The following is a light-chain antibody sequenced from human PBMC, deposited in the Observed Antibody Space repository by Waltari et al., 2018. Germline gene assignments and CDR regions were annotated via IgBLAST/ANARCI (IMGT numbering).Light chain of an antibody. CDR1: QKISTY. CDR2: SAS. CDR3: QQSYSTPL. V-gene: IGKV1-39*01. Sequence: DIQMTQSPSSLSASVGDRDTISCRASQKISTYLNWYQQKPGKAPKLLIYSASSLESGVRSRCSGSGSGTDFTLTISSLQREDFATYYCQQSYSTPLFGGGTKVEIK. J-gene: IGKJ4*01.